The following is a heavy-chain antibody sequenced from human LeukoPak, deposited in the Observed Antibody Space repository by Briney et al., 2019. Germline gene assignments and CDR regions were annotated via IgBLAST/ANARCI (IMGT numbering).Heavy chain of an antibody. J-gene: IGHJ4*02. D-gene: IGHD2-21*02. Sequence: GGSLRLSCAASGFAFSSYALHWVRQAPRQGLQWAASISYDGNNKYYADSVRGRFTISRDSAKNTLYLQMNSLSTEDTAMYYCARSIVVVTYLAYWGQGTLVTVSS. CDR1: GFAFSSYA. CDR2: ISYDGNNK. V-gene: IGHV3-30-3*01. CDR3: ARSIVVVTYLAY.